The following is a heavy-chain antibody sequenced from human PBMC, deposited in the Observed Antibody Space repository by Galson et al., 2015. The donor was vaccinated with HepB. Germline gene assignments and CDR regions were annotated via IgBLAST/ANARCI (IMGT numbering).Heavy chain of an antibody. D-gene: IGHD3-10*01. CDR2: ISPYNGNT. J-gene: IGHJ4*02. V-gene: IGHV1-18*01. Sequence: SVKVSCKASGYTFTSYGLSWLRQAPGQGLEYMGWISPYNGNTNYAQKLQGRVTMTTDKSTTTAYMELRSLRSDDTAVYYCALRTGTYPYYFDFWVQGTLVAVSS. CDR1: GYTFTSYG. CDR3: ALRTGTYPYYFDF.